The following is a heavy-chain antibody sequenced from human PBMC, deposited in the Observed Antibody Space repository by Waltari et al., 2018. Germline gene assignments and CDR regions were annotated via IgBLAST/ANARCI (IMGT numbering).Heavy chain of an antibody. CDR2: IYISGST. Sequence: PGLVKPSETLSLTCTVSGGSISSYYWSWIRQPAGKGLEWIGRIYISGSTNYNPSLKSRVTRSLDTSKNHFSLTLSSVTAADTAVYYCARVFWTSASSGVSFLDPWGQGTLVTVSS. D-gene: IGHD3-3*01. CDR1: GGSISSYY. J-gene: IGHJ5*02. CDR3: ARVFWTSASSGVSFLDP. V-gene: IGHV4-4*07.